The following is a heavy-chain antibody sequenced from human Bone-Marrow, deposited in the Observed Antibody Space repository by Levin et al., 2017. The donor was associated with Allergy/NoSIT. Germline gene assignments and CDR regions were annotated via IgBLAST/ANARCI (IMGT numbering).Heavy chain of an antibody. CDR1: GYTFTSYD. CDR2: MNPNSGNT. CDR3: ARGRYFDWLLSDPYYYYGMDV. D-gene: IGHD3-9*01. Sequence: VASVKVSCKASGYTFTSYDINWVRQATGQGLEWMGWMNPNSGNTGYAQKFQGRVTMTRNTSISTAYMELSSLRSEDTAVYYCARGRYFDWLLSDPYYYYGMDVWGQGTTVTVSS. J-gene: IGHJ6*02. V-gene: IGHV1-8*01.